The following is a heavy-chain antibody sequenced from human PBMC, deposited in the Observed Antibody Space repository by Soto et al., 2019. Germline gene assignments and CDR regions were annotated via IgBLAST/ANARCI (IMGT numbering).Heavy chain of an antibody. Sequence: SETLSLTCTVSGGSISSSSYYWGWIRQPPGKGLEWIGSIYYSGSTYYNPSLKSRVTISVDTSKNQFSLKVSSGTAADTAVYYCAIRALGYCSGGSCYLLSDYWGQGTLVTVSS. CDR3: AIRALGYCSGGSCYLLSDY. V-gene: IGHV4-39*01. CDR2: IYYSGST. D-gene: IGHD2-15*01. J-gene: IGHJ4*02. CDR1: GGSISSSSYY.